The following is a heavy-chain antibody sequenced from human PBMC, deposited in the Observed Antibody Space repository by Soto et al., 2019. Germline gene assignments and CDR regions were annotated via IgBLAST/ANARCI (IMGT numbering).Heavy chain of an antibody. D-gene: IGHD3-10*01. CDR1: GGSSSSYY. J-gene: IGHJ6*02. V-gene: IGHV4-59*01. Sequence: KPSETLSLTCTVSGGSSSSYYWSWIRQPPGKGLEWIGYIYYSGSTNYNPSLKSRVTISVDTSKNQFSLKLSSVTAADTAVYYCARALSITMVRGVGRYGMDVWGQGTTVTVSS. CDR2: IYYSGST. CDR3: ARALSITMVRGVGRYGMDV.